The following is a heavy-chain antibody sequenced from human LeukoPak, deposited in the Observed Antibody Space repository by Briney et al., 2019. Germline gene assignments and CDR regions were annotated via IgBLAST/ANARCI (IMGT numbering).Heavy chain of an antibody. J-gene: IGHJ4*02. D-gene: IGHD3-9*01. CDR3: AREEEGFTYYDILTGALSPKAMAY. CDR2: ISDSGGAI. CDR1: GFTFSTYA. Sequence: GGSLRLSCAASGFTFSTYALNWVHQAPGKGLEWVSAISDSGGAIFYADSVKGRFTISRDNSKNTLYMQMNSLRAEDTAVYYCAREEEGFTYYDILTGALSPKAMAYWGKGTLVTVSS. V-gene: IGHV3-23*01.